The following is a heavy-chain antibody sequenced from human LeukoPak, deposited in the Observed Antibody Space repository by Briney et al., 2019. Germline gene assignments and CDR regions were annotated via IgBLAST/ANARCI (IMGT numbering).Heavy chain of an antibody. CDR2: IYYSGGT. V-gene: IGHV4-39*07. D-gene: IGHD3-10*01. Sequence: PSETLSLTCTVSGGSISSSGYYWGWIRQPPGKGLEWIGTIYYSGGTYYKPSLKSRVTMSLDKSKNQFSLKLSSVTAADTAVYSCARGSVRGEFDPWGQGTLVTVSS. CDR1: GGSISSSGYY. J-gene: IGHJ5*02. CDR3: ARGSVRGEFDP.